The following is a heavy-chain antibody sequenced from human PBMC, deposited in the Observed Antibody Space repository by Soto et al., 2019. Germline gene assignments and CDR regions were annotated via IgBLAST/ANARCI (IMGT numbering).Heavy chain of an antibody. Sequence: QVQLQESGPGLVKPSETLSLTCTVSGGSISPYFWSWIRQPPGEGLEWIGYIFYSGTTNYSPSLRSRVSMSIGTSKKQFSLNLTSVTAADTAIYYCARGRGGTYDAFDIWAQGTMVTVSS. D-gene: IGHD1-26*01. CDR1: GGSISPYF. V-gene: IGHV4-59*01. J-gene: IGHJ3*02. CDR3: ARGRGGTYDAFDI. CDR2: IFYSGTT.